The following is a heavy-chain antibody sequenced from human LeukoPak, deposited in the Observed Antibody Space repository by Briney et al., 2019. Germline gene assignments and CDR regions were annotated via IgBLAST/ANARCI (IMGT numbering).Heavy chain of an antibody. CDR2: INPNSGDT. J-gene: IGHJ5*02. CDR3: ARPNGDYHNWFDP. Sequence: ASVMVSCKASGYTFTGYYIHWVRQAPGQGLEWMGWINPNSGDTNYAQKFQDRVTPSRDTSISTAYMELTNLRSDDTAVYYCARPNGDYHNWFDPWGQGTLVTVSS. D-gene: IGHD4-17*01. CDR1: GYTFTGYY. V-gene: IGHV1-2*02.